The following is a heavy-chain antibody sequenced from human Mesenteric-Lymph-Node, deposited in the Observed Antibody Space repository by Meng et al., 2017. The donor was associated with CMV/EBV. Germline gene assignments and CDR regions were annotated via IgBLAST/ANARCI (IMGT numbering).Heavy chain of an antibody. D-gene: IGHD4-11*01. CDR2: INWNGGTT. Sequence: GGSLRLSCAASGFTFSSYAMSWVRQAPGKGLEWVSGINWNGGTTRHADSVQGRFTISRDNAKKSLYLQMNSLRAEDTALYYCARMTTDVDYWGQGTLVTVSS. CDR3: ARMTTDVDY. V-gene: IGHV3-20*04. CDR1: GFTFSSYA. J-gene: IGHJ4*02.